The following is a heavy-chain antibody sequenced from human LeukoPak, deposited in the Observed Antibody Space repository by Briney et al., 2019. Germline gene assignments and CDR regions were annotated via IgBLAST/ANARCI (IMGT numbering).Heavy chain of an antibody. CDR1: GFTFSSYA. V-gene: IGHV3-30-3*01. CDR2: MSYDGYNK. D-gene: IGHD3-3*01. J-gene: IGHJ4*02. Sequence: GRSLRLSCAASGFTFSSYAMHWVRQAPGKGLEWVAVMSYDGYNKYYADSVRGRFTISRDNSKNTLFLQMNSLRAEDTAVYYCARVFPVSPGVDYWGEEPLVTVSS. CDR3: ARVFPVSPGVDY.